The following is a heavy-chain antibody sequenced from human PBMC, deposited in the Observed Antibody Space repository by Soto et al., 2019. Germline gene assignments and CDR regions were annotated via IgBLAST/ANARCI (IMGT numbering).Heavy chain of an antibody. CDR2: ITDSGAGT. J-gene: IGHJ4*02. CDR1: GFTFSSYV. Sequence: EVHLLESGGGLVQPGGSLRLSCGGSGFTFSSYVMSWVRQAPGKGLEWVSLITDSGAGTFYADSMKGRFTVYRDNSKSTMYLQMNSLRAEDTAVYYCAKGLIGGRWYAADWGQGTLVTVSS. CDR3: AKGLIGGRWYAAD. D-gene: IGHD6-13*01. V-gene: IGHV3-23*01.